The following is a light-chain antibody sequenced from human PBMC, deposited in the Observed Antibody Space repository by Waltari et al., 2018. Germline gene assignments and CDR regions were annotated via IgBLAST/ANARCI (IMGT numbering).Light chain of an antibody. CDR2: TDN. V-gene: IGLV1-44*01. CDR3: AAWDDSLNGRV. Sequence: QSVLAQSPSASGTPGQGVTVSCSGSSSNIGRNGVSWYQQVPGTAPKLLIHTDNQRPSGVPDRFSGSKSGTSASLAISGLQSEDEAHYYCAAWDDSLNGRVFGGGTEVTVL. J-gene: IGLJ3*02. CDR1: SSNIGRNG.